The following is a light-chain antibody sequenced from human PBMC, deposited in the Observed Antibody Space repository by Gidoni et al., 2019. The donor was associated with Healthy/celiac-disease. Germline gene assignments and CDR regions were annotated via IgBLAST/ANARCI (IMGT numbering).Light chain of an antibody. CDR2: WAS. V-gene: IGKV4-1*01. CDR3: QQYYSTPYT. Sequence: DIVITQSPDSPALSLCESATIIGNSSQSVLYSHYNKNYLAWNQQKPGPPPKLLSYWASIRGYGVPDRFSGSRSGTDFTLTISSLQADDVAVYYYQQYYSTPYTFGQGTKLEIK. J-gene: IGKJ2*01. CDR1: QSVLYSHYNKNY.